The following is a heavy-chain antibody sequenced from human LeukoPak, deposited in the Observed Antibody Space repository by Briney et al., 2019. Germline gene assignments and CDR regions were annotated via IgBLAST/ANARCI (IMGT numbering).Heavy chain of an antibody. V-gene: IGHV4-61*01. CDR3: ARVVGDGSGRYYYYYMDV. CDR2: ISYSGST. D-gene: IGHD3-10*01. J-gene: IGHJ6*03. Sequence: SETLSLTCTVSGGSVSSGSYYWSWIRQSPGKGLEWIGYISYSGSTNYNPSLKSRVTISVDASKSQFSLKLSSVTAADTAVYYCARVVGDGSGRYYYYYMDVWGRGTTVTVSS. CDR1: GGSVSSGSYY.